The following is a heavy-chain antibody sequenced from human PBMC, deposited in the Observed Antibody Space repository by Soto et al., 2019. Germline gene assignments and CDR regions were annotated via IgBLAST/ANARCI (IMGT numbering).Heavy chain of an antibody. Sequence: QVQLQESGPGLVKPSQTLTLTCTVSGDSISSGGFFWTWIRQHPEKGLEWIGYIYYSGTTNYNPSLKSRVTISLDTPKNQCSLKLSTVTAADTTVYYCASGRNYRFDSSYNWFDPWGQGTLFTVSS. CDR2: IYYSGTT. V-gene: IGHV4-31*03. J-gene: IGHJ5*02. CDR3: ASGRNYRFDSSYNWFDP. D-gene: IGHD6-6*01. CDR1: GDSISSGGFF.